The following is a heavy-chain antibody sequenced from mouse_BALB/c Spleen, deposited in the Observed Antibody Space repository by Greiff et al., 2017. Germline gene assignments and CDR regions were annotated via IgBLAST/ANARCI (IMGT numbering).Heavy chain of an antibody. Sequence: VQLQQSGPELVKPGASVKISCKASGYAFSSSWMNWVKQRPGQGLEWIGRIYPGDGDTNYNGKFKGKATLTADKSSSTAYMQLSSLTSVDSAVYFCARRLDYYGTIDYWGQGTTLTVSS. V-gene: IGHV1-82*01. CDR2: IYPGDGDT. CDR3: ARRLDYYGTIDY. CDR1: GYAFSSSW. D-gene: IGHD1-1*01. J-gene: IGHJ2*01.